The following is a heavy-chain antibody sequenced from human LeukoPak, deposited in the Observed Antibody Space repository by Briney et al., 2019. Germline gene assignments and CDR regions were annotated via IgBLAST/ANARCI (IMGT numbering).Heavy chain of an antibody. CDR1: GFTFSSYT. CDR2: ITRGSSYI. D-gene: IGHD2-21*02. V-gene: IGHV3-21*06. J-gene: IGHJ6*03. Sequence: PGGSLRLSCAASGFTFSSYTMNWVRQAPGKGLEWVSSITRGSSYIYYADSVKGRFTISRDNPKNVLYLQLNSLRAEDTAVYYCARDQTAGPSYYYYSMDVWGKGTTVTVSS. CDR3: ARDQTAGPSYYYYSMDV.